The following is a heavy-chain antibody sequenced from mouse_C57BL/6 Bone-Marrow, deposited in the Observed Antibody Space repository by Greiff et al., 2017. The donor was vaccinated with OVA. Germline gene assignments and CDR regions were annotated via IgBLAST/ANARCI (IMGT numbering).Heavy chain of an antibody. CDR2: IYPRSGNT. CDR3: ASPQYYGSSPWFAY. D-gene: IGHD1-1*01. CDR1: GYTFTSYG. J-gene: IGHJ3*01. V-gene: IGHV1-81*01. Sequence: QVQLKESGAELARPGASVKLSCKASGYTFTSYGISWVKQSTGQGLEWIGEIYPRSGNTYYNEKFKGKATLTADKSSSTAYMELRSLTSEDSAVYFCASPQYYGSSPWFAYWGQGTLVTVSA.